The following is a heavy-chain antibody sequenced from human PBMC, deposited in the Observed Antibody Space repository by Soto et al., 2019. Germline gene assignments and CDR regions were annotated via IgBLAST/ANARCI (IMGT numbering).Heavy chain of an antibody. V-gene: IGHV1-8*01. D-gene: IGHD3-16*01. J-gene: IGHJ5*02. CDR3: ARMATFGSLNWFDP. CDR2: MNPGSGDT. CDR1: GYSFTNND. Sequence: ASVKVSCKASGYSFTNNDVSWVRQATGQGLEWMGWMNPGSGDTGYAQKFQGRVTMTRDISIATAYMELSSLRSDDTAIYYCARMATFGSLNWFDPWGQGSLVTVSS.